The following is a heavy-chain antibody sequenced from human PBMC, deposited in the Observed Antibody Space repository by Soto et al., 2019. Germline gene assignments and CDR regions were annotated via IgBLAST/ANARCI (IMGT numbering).Heavy chain of an antibody. D-gene: IGHD6-19*01. CDR3: AKDPHSSGWYYFDY. Sequence: GGSLRLSCTASGFTFSAYNMYWVRQAPGKGLEWVSAISGSGCSTYYADSVKGRFTISRDNSKNTLYLQMTSLRAEDTAVYYCAKDPHSSGWYYFDYWGQGTLVTVSS. V-gene: IGHV3-23*01. CDR2: ISGSGCST. J-gene: IGHJ4*02. CDR1: GFTFSAYN.